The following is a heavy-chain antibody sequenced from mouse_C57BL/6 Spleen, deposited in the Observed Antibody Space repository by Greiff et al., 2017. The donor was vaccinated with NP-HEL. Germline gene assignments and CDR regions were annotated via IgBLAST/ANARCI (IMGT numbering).Heavy chain of an antibody. CDR1: GFNIKDYY. V-gene: IGHV14-2*01. CDR2: IDPEDGET. CDR3: ARGDDGYFPSFAY. D-gene: IGHD2-3*01. J-gene: IGHJ3*01. Sequence: DVKLQESGAELVKPGASVKLSCTASGFNIKDYYMHWVKQRTEQGLEWIGRIDPEDGETKYAPKFPGKATITADTSSNTAYLQRSSLTSEDTAVYYCARGDDGYFPSFAYWGQGTLVTVAA.